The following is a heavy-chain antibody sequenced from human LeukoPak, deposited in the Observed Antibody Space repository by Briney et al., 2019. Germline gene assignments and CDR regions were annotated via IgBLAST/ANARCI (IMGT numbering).Heavy chain of an antibody. Sequence: GGSLRLSCAASGFTFSSYAMHWVRQAPGKGLEWVAVISYDGSNKYYADSVKGRFTISRDNSKNTLYLQMNSLRAEDTAVYYCARDRFSGSSDYWGQGTLVTVSS. CDR2: ISYDGSNK. J-gene: IGHJ4*02. V-gene: IGHV3-30-3*01. D-gene: IGHD1-26*01. CDR3: ARDRFSGSSDY. CDR1: GFTFSSYA.